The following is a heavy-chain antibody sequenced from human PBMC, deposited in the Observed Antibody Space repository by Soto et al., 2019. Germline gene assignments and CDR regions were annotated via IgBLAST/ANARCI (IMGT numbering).Heavy chain of an antibody. CDR2: ISSSSSYI. CDR1: GFTFSSYS. D-gene: IGHD6-13*01. Sequence: EVQLVESGGGLVKPGGSLRLSCAASGFTFSSYSMNWVRQAPGKGLEWVSSISSSSSYIYYADSVKGRFTISRDNAKNSLYLQMTSLRAEDTAVCYCATISIAAPGGVWGQGTTVTVSS. J-gene: IGHJ6*02. CDR3: ATISIAAPGGV. V-gene: IGHV3-21*01.